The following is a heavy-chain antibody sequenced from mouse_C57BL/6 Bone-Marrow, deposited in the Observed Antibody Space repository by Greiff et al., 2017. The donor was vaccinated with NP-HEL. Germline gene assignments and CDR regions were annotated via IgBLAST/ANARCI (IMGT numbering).Heavy chain of an antibody. Sequence: QVQLQQPGAELVKPGASVKLSCKASGYTFTSYWMHWVKQRPGRGLEWIGRFDPNSGGTKYNEKFKSKATLTVDKPSSTAYMQLSSLTSEDSAVYYCARSTTVVPGDFDYWGQGTTLTVSS. CDR1: GYTFTSYW. D-gene: IGHD1-1*01. CDR3: ARSTTVVPGDFDY. V-gene: IGHV1-72*01. CDR2: FDPNSGGT. J-gene: IGHJ2*01.